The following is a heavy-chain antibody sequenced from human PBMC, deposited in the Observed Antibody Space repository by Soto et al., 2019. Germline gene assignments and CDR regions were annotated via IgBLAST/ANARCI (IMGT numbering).Heavy chain of an antibody. CDR3: ARVPFLGYCSGGSCYSYYGMDV. J-gene: IGHJ6*02. D-gene: IGHD2-15*01. V-gene: IGHV4-30-2*01. CDR1: GGSISSGGYS. CDR2: IYHSGST. Sequence: QLQLQESGSGLVKPSQTLSLTCAVSGGSISSGGYSWSWIRQPPGKGLEWIGYIYHSGSTYYNPSLKSRVTISVDRSKNQVSLKLSSVTAADTAVYYCARVPFLGYCSGGSCYSYYGMDVWGQGTTVTVSS.